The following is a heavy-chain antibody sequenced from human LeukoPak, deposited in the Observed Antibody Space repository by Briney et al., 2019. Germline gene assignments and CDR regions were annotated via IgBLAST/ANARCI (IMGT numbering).Heavy chain of an antibody. Sequence: GGSLRLSCAASGFTFSTYGMHWVRQAPGKGLEWVAFIRYDGSNKYYADSVKGRFTISRDNSKNTLYLQMNSLRPEDMAVYYCARLATHGDYWGQGTLVTISS. CDR3: ARLATHGDY. D-gene: IGHD5-24*01. CDR1: GFTFSTYG. CDR2: IRYDGSNK. V-gene: IGHV3-30*02. J-gene: IGHJ4*02.